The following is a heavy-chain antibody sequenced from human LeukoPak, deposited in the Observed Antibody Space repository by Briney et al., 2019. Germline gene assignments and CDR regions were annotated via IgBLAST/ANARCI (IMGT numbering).Heavy chain of an antibody. J-gene: IGHJ5*02. CDR2: IYYSGTT. CDR1: GGSISSSSDY. V-gene: IGHV4-39*01. D-gene: IGHD6-19*01. Sequence: SETPSLNCTVSGGSISSSSDYWGWIRQPPGKGLEWIGSIYYSGTTYYNPSLKSRVTISVDASKNQFSLKLSSVTAADTAVYYCARQRETSSGWYFYSWFDPWGQGTLVTVSS. CDR3: ARQRETSSGWYFYSWFDP.